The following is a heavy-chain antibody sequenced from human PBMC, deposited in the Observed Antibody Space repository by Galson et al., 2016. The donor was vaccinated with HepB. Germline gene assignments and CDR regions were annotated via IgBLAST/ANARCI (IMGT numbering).Heavy chain of an antibody. D-gene: IGHD3-22*01. CDR3: AKSSGDGSGFYMGPLKHYYYGMDV. Sequence: SLRLSCAASGFTFSSYAMTWVRQAPGKGLEWVSAISGRGGGTYYADSVKGRFTISRDNSENTLYLQMSSLNAEDTAVYYCAKSSGDGSGFYMGPLKHYYYGMDVWGQGTTVSVSS. J-gene: IGHJ6*02. CDR1: GFTFSSYA. V-gene: IGHV3-23*01. CDR2: ISGRGGGT.